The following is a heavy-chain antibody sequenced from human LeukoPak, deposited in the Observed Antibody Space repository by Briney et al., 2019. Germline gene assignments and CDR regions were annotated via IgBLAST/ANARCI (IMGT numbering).Heavy chain of an antibody. Sequence: GGSLRLSCAASGFTFSSYAMSWVRQAPGKGLEWVSAISGSGGSTYYADSVKGRFTISRDNSKNTLYLQMNSLRAEDTAVYYCAKDFPYYYDSSGYYPPDAFDIWGQGTMVTVSS. CDR3: AKDFPYYYDSSGYYPPDAFDI. CDR2: ISGSGGST. J-gene: IGHJ3*02. D-gene: IGHD3-22*01. CDR1: GFTFSSYA. V-gene: IGHV3-23*01.